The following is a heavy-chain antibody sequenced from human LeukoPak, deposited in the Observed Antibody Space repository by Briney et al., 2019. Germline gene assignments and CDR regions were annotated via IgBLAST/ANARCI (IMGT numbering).Heavy chain of an antibody. Sequence: QPGGSLRLSCAASGFTFSNYAMHWVRQAPGKGLEYVSAISGDGDSTYYADSVKGRFTISRDNSKNTLYLQMGSLRVEDMAVYYCASSFPLGQWESLDDWGQGTLVTVSS. CDR1: GFTFSNYA. J-gene: IGHJ4*02. CDR3: ASSFPLGQWESLDD. D-gene: IGHD1-26*01. V-gene: IGHV3-64*02. CDR2: ISGDGDST.